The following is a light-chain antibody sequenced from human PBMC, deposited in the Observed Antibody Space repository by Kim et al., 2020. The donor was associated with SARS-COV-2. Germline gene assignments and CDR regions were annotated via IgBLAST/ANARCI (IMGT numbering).Light chain of an antibody. J-gene: IGLJ1*01. CDR3: SSFTPSSTCL. CDR1: SSDIGRYNS. CDR2: DVS. Sequence: GQSFTISCTGTSSDIGRYNSVSWYQQHPGKAPKVMIYDVSKRPSGVSNRFSGSKSGNTASLTISGLQAEDEADYYCSSFTPSSTCLFGTGTKVTVL. V-gene: IGLV2-14*04.